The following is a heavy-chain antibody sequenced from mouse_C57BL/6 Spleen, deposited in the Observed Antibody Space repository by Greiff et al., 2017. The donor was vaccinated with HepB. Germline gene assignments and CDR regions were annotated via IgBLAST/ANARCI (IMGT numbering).Heavy chain of an antibody. CDR2: INPSSGYT. CDR3: AMRLLLQEDAMDY. Sequence: VMLVESGAELARPGASVKMSCKASGYTFTSYTMHWVKQRPGQGLEWIGYINPSSGYTKYNQKFKDKATLTADKSSSTAYMQLSSLTSEDSAVYYCAMRLLLQEDAMDYWGQGTSVTVSS. D-gene: IGHD1-1*01. CDR1: GYTFTSYT. J-gene: IGHJ4*01. V-gene: IGHV1-4*01.